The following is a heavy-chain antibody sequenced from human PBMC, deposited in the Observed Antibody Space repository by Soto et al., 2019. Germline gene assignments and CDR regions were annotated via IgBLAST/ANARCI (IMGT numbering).Heavy chain of an antibody. Sequence: PGGSLRLSCAVSGFPFRSYEMNWVRQAPGKGPEWVSYITSSSDAISYAASVKGRFTVSRDXAKNSLYLQMNTLRAEDTAVYYCAEGTTGWGQGTVVTVSS. V-gene: IGHV3-48*03. J-gene: IGHJ4*02. CDR2: ITSSSDAI. CDR3: AEGTTG. CDR1: GFPFRSYE. D-gene: IGHD3-10*01.